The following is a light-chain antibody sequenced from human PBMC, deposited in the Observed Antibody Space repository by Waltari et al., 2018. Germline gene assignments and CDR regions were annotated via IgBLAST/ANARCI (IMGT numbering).Light chain of an antibody. CDR3: VLYMDSGVWV. Sequence: QTVVTQEPSVSVSPGGTVTLTCALSSGSVSASFYPSWYQQTPGQAPRTLIYSTNTRLFGVPNRFSVSILGNKAALTIAGAQADDEADYYCVLYMDSGVWVFGGGTKLTVL. CDR1: SGSVSASFY. J-gene: IGLJ3*02. CDR2: STN. V-gene: IGLV8-61*01.